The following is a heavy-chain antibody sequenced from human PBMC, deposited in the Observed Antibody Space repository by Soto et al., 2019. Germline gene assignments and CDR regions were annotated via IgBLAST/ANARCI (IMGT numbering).Heavy chain of an antibody. J-gene: IGHJ4*02. CDR2: IYSGGST. CDR1: GFTVSSNY. D-gene: IGHD1-7*01. V-gene: IGHV3-53*02. Sequence: EVQLVETGGGLIQPGGSLRLSCAASGFTVSSNYMSWVRQAPGKGLEWVSVIYSGGSTHYADSVKGRFTISRDNSKNTLYLQMNSLRAEDTAVYYCARDLGRRGSTGTTGDYWGQGTLVTVSS. CDR3: ARDLGRRGSTGTTGDY.